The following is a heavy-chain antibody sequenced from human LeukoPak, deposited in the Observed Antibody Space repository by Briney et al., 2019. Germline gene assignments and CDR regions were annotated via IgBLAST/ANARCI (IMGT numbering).Heavy chain of an antibody. CDR3: ARAYSERYGLGYYYMDV. J-gene: IGHJ6*03. V-gene: IGHV3-21*01. D-gene: IGHD1-26*01. CDR2: ISSSSSYI. CDR1: GFTFSSYS. Sequence: RAGGSLRLSCAASGFTFSSYSMNWVRQAPGKGLEWVSSISSSSSYIYYADSVKGRFTISRDNARNSLYLQMNSLRAEDTAVYYCARAYSERYGLGYYYMDVWGKGTTVTVSS.